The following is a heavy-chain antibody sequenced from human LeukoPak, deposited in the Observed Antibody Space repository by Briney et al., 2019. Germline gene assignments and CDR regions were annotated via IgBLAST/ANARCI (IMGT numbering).Heavy chain of an antibody. V-gene: IGHV4-59*08. CDR2: TFFSGSI. J-gene: IGHJ4*02. CDR1: GVSITSYY. D-gene: IGHD5-18*01. Sequence: SETLSLTCIVSGVSITSYYTSWIRQPPGRGLEWVGYTFFSGSITYNPSLKSRVTIAADTSKTQLSLKLSSVDAADTAVYYCARSGGYTYGSDYWGQGTLVTVSS. CDR3: ARSGGYTYGSDY.